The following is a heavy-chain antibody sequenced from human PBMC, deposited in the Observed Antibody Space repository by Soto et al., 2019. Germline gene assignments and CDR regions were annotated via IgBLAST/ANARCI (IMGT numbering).Heavy chain of an antibody. CDR3: ARARGSSGYYYDY. CDR2: IYHSGST. D-gene: IGHD3-22*01. V-gene: IGHV4-30-2*01. CDR1: GGSISSGGYS. J-gene: IGHJ4*02. Sequence: QLQLQESGSGLVKPSQTLSLTCAVSGGSISSGGYSWSWIRQPPGKGLEWIGYIYHSGSTYYNPSLKSRVTISVDRSKNQFSLKLSSVTAADTAVYYCARARGSSGYYYDYWGQGTLVTVSS.